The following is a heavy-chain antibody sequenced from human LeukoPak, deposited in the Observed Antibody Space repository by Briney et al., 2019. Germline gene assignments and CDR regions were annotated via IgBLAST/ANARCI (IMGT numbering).Heavy chain of an antibody. J-gene: IGHJ6*03. CDR3: AKVGMYGGYCSSTSCYGAYYMDV. CDR1: GFTFSSYW. CDR2: INTDGSST. Sequence: PGGSLRLSCAASGFTFSSYWMHWVRQAPGKGLVWVSRINTDGSSTSYADSVKGRFTISRDNSKNTLYLQMNSLRAEDTAACYCAKVGMYGGYCSSTSCYGAYYMDVWGKGTTVTVYS. D-gene: IGHD2-2*01. V-gene: IGHV3-74*01.